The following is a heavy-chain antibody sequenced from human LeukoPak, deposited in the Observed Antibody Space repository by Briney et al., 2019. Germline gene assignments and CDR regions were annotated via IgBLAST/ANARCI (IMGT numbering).Heavy chain of an antibody. CDR3: ATYYDILTGYSPDAFDI. D-gene: IGHD3-9*01. V-gene: IGHV5-51*01. Sequence: GGSLRLSCKVSGYSFTSYWIGWVRQMPGKGLEWMGIIYPGDSDTRYSPSFQGQVTISADKSISTAYLQWSSLKASDTAMYYCATYYDILTGYSPDAFDIWGQGTMVTVSS. CDR1: GYSFTSYW. J-gene: IGHJ3*02. CDR2: IYPGDSDT.